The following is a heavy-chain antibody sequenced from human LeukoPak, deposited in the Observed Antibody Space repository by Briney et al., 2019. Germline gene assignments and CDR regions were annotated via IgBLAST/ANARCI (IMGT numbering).Heavy chain of an antibody. CDR3: ATSSGYYYYGMDV. CDR2: IYYSGST. Sequence: SETLSLTCTVSGGSISSSSYYWGWIRQPPGKGLEWIGSIYYSGSTYYNPSLKSRVTISVDKSKNQFSLKLSSVTAADTAVYYCATSSGYYYYGMDVWGQGTTVTVSS. CDR1: GGSISSSSYY. V-gene: IGHV4-39*07. J-gene: IGHJ6*02. D-gene: IGHD3-22*01.